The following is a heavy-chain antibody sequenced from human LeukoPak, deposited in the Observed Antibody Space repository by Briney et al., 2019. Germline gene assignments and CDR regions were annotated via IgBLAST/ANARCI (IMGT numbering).Heavy chain of an antibody. V-gene: IGHV3-23*01. CDR1: GFTFSYYA. Sequence: GGSLRLSCAASGFTFSYYAMSWVRQAPGKGLEWVSAIIGSGGSTYYADSVKGWFTISRDNSKNTLSLQMNSLRAEDTAVYYCAKESVAGDAFDIWGQGTMVTVSS. CDR3: AKESVAGDAFDI. CDR2: IIGSGGST. D-gene: IGHD6-19*01. J-gene: IGHJ3*02.